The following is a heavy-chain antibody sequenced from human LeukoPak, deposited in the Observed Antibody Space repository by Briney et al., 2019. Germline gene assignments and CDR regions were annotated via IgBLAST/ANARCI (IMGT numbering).Heavy chain of an antibody. CDR3: ARGGLRYFDWLLQEFDY. J-gene: IGHJ4*02. V-gene: IGHV4-34*01. D-gene: IGHD3-9*01. CDR1: GGSFSGYY. Sequence: SETLSLTCAVYGGSFSGYYWSWIRQPPGKGLEWIGEINHSGSTNYNPSLKSRVTISVDTSKNQFSLKLSSVTAADTAVCYCARGGLRYFDWLLQEFDYWGQGTLVTVSS. CDR2: INHSGST.